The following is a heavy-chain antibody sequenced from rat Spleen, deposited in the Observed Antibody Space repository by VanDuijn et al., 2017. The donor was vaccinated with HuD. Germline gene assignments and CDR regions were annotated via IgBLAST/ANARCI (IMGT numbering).Heavy chain of an antibody. CDR1: GFTFNIYW. Sequence: EVQLVESGGGLVQPGRSLKLSCVASGFTFNIYWMSWIRQAPGKGPEWLASITNTGGGTYYPDSVKGRFTISRDNATSTLYLQMDSLRSEDTATYYCARSVFDYWGQGVMVTVSS. V-gene: IGHV5-31*01. CDR3: ARSVFDY. J-gene: IGHJ2*01. CDR2: ITNTGGGT.